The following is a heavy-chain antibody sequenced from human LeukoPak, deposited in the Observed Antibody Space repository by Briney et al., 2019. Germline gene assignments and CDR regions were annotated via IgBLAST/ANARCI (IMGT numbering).Heavy chain of an antibody. CDR3: AGEESLGPLRYFDSPSYYYYGMDV. D-gene: IGHD3-9*01. CDR1: GYTFTSYG. J-gene: IGHJ6*02. V-gene: IGHV1-18*01. CDR2: ISAYNGNT. Sequence: ASVKVSCKASGYTFTSYGISWVRQAPGQGLEWMGWISAYNGNTNYAQKLQGRVTMTKDTPTSTAYMEVGSLRSADTAVYYCAGEESLGPLRYFDSPSYYYYGMDVWGQGTTVTVSS.